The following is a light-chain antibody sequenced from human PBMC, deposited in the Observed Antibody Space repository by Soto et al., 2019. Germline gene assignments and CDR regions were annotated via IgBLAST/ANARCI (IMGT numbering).Light chain of an antibody. V-gene: IGKV3D-20*02. CDR2: GAS. J-gene: IGKJ1*01. Sequence: ERVLTQAPGTLSLSPGERATVSFRASETVSSTYLAWYQQKPGQAPRLLIYGASSRATGIPDRFSGSGSGTDFTLTISRLEPEDFAVYYCQQRSDWPWTFGQGTKVDIK. CDR3: QQRSDWPWT. CDR1: ETVSSTY.